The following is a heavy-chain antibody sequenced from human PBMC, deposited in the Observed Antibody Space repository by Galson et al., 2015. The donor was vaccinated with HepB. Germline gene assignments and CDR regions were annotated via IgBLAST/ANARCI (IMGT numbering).Heavy chain of an antibody. V-gene: IGHV4-34*01. D-gene: IGHD2-21*02. Sequence: SEPLSLTCAVYGGSFSGYYWSWIRQPPGKGLEWIGEINHSGSTNYDPSLKSRVTISVDTSKNQFSLKLSSVTAADTAVYYCARGRGVVVTSFDYWGQGTLVTVSS. CDR1: GGSFSGYY. CDR3: ARGRGVVVTSFDY. J-gene: IGHJ4*02. CDR2: INHSGST.